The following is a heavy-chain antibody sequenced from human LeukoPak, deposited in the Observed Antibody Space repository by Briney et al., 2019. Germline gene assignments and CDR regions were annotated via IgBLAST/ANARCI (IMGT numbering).Heavy chain of an antibody. V-gene: IGHV3-21*01. Sequence: GGSLRLSCEASGFNFNTYSMAWVRQAPGKGLEWVSIISRASESIFYADSVKGRFTISRDNAKNSLYLQMNSLRAEDTAVYYCAREDYYGSGSYYPDAFDIWGQGTMVTVSS. CDR2: ISRASESI. CDR3: AREDYYGSGSYYPDAFDI. D-gene: IGHD3-10*01. J-gene: IGHJ3*02. CDR1: GFNFNTYS.